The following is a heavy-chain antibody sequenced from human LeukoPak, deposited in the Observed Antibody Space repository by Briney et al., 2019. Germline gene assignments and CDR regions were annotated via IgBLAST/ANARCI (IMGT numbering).Heavy chain of an antibody. D-gene: IGHD6-13*01. J-gene: IGHJ5*02. Sequence: SETLSLTCTVSGGSISSGGYYWSWIRQPPGKGLEWIGYIYHSGSTYYNPSLKSRVTISVDRSKNQFSLKLSSVTAADTAVYYCARGGVSSWYENNWFDPWGQGTLVTVSS. V-gene: IGHV4-30-2*01. CDR3: ARGGVSSWYENNWFDP. CDR1: GGSISSGGYY. CDR2: IYHSGST.